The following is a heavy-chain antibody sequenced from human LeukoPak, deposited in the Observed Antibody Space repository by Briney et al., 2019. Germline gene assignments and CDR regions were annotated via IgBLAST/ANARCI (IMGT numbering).Heavy chain of an antibody. V-gene: IGHV4-4*02. CDR2: IYHSGST. CDR1: GGSISSSNW. Sequence: KPSGTLSLTCAVSGGSISSSNWWSWVRQPPGKGLEWIGEIYHSGSTNYNPSLKSRVTISVDKSKNQFPLKLSSVTAADTAVYYCASLEPYDFWSGYSPSDALDIWGQGTMVTVSS. J-gene: IGHJ3*02. D-gene: IGHD3-3*01. CDR3: ASLEPYDFWSGYSPSDALDI.